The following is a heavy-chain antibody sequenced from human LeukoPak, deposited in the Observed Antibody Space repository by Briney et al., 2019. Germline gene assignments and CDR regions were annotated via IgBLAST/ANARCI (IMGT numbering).Heavy chain of an antibody. CDR2: IYFSGGT. J-gene: IGHJ4*02. CDR3: AASAHPLEWLLY. CDR1: GDSISGSNYY. Sequence: SETLSLTCTVSGDSISGSNYYWAWIRQPPGKGLEWLGSIYFSGGTYYNPSLKSRVTISVDTSKNQFSLKLSSVTAADTAVYYCAASAHPLEWLLYWGQGTLVTVSS. D-gene: IGHD3-3*01. V-gene: IGHV4-39*07.